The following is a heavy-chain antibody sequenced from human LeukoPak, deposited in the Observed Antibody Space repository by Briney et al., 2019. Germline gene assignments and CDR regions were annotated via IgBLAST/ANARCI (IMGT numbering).Heavy chain of an antibody. D-gene: IGHD4-17*01. CDR1: EFSVGSNY. V-gene: IGHV3-21*01. CDR3: ARDFATTAPPGDAFDI. J-gene: IGHJ3*02. Sequence: GGSLRLSCAASEFSVGSNYMTWVRQAPGKGLEWVSSISSSSSYIYYADSVKGRFTISRDNAKNSLYLQMNSLRAEDTAVYYCARDFATTAPPGDAFDIWGQGTMVTVSS. CDR2: ISSSSSYI.